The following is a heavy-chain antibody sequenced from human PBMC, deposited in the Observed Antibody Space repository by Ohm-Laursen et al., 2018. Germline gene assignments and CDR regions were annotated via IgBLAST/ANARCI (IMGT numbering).Heavy chain of an antibody. J-gene: IGHJ4*02. V-gene: IGHV3-23*01. CDR3: AKDQVVVVPAAIRGDFDY. CDR1: GFTFSSNA. D-gene: IGHD2-2*02. CDR2: ISGSGGST. Sequence: SLRLSCSASGFTFSSNAMSWVRQAPGKGLEWVSAISGSGGSTYYADSVKGRFTISRDNSKNTLYLQMNSLRAEDTAVYYCAKDQVVVVPAAIRGDFDYWGQGTLVTVSS.